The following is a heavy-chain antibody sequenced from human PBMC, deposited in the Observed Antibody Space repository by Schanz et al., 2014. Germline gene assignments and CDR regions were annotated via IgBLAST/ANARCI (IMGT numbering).Heavy chain of an antibody. CDR2: ISFDGGKT. CDR3: AIVGSDYISSSVLDSLHY. Sequence: QVVLMESGGGVVRPGRSVRLSCVASGFTFRSYGMHWVRQAPGKGLEWVAHISFDGGKTYYADSVKGRFTISRDNTKNTLVLQMNNLRPDDTAMDFWAIVGSDYISSSVLDSLHYWGQGSLVTVS. V-gene: IGHV3-30*04. CDR1: GFTFRSYG. J-gene: IGHJ4*02. D-gene: IGHD3-10*01.